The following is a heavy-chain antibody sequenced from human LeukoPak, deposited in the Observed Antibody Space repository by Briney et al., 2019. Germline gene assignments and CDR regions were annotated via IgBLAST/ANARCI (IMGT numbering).Heavy chain of an antibody. V-gene: IGHV3-30*03. J-gene: IGHJ6*02. Sequence: PGRSLRLSCEASGFTFSTYGTHWVRQAPGKGLEWITLIPYDGSNKYYADSVKGRFTISRDNSKNTLYLQMNSLRAEDTAVYYCARYYGSGRGYYGLDVWGQGTTVTVFS. CDR2: IPYDGSNK. D-gene: IGHD3-10*01. CDR1: GFTFSTYG. CDR3: ARYYGSGRGYYGLDV.